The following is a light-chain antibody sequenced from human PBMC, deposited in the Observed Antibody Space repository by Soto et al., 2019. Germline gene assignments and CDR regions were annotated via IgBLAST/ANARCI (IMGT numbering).Light chain of an antibody. J-gene: IGLJ1*01. V-gene: IGLV2-11*01. CDR1: SSDVGGYNY. CDR2: DVS. Sequence: SVLTQPRSVSGSPGQSVTISCTGTSSDVGGYNYVSWYQQHPGRAPKFMIYDVSKRPSGVPDRFSGSKSGNTASLTISGLQAEDEADYYCCSYAGNYFVFGTGTKVTVL. CDR3: CSYAGNYFV.